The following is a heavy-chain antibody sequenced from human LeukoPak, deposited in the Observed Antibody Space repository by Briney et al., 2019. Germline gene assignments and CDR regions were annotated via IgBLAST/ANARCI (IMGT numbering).Heavy chain of an antibody. V-gene: IGHV1-2*02. CDR1: GYTFTGYY. J-gene: IGHJ4*02. D-gene: IGHD2-2*01. CDR3: ARVDQDIVVVPAATAFDY. Sequence: ASVKVSCKASGYTFTGYYMHWVRQAPGQGLEWMGWINPNSGGTNYAQKCQGRVTMTRDTSISTAYMELSRLRSDDTAVYYCARVDQDIVVVPAATAFDYWGQGTLVTVSS. CDR2: INPNSGGT.